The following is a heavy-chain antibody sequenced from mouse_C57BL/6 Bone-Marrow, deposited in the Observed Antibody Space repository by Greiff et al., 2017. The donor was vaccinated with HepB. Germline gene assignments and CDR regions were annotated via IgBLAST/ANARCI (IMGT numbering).Heavy chain of an antibody. Sequence: EVQLQQSGAELVRPGASVKLSCTASGFNIKDDYMHWVKQRPEQGLEWIGWIDPENGDTEYASKFQGKATITADTYSNTAYLQLSSLTSEDTAVYYCTKGYGNYYFDYWGQGTTLTVSS. D-gene: IGHD2-1*01. CDR1: GFNIKDDY. CDR2: IDPENGDT. J-gene: IGHJ2*01. V-gene: IGHV14-4*01. CDR3: TKGYGNYYFDY.